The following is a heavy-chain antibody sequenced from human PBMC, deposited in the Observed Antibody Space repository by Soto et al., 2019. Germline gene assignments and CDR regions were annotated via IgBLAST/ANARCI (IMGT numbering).Heavy chain of an antibody. CDR1: GASVNSYY. D-gene: IGHD3-3*02. Sequence: PSETRSRTWSVFGASVNSYYWSGIRQSPGRGLEWIGHIFNSGTIHYNPSLKSRVTMSVDSSKNQVSLKMNSVTAADTAIYYCGRDLLATASARWYFYYGLDVWGQGTAVTVSS. CDR3: GRDLLATASARWYFYYGLDV. J-gene: IGHJ6*02. V-gene: IGHV4-59*02. CDR2: IFNSGTI.